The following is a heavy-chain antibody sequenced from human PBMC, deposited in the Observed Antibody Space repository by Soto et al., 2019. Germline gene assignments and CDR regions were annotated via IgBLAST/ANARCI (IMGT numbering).Heavy chain of an antibody. J-gene: IGHJ2*01. Sequence: QVQLVQSGAEVKEPGASVKVSCRASGYTFTNYAIHWVRQAPGQRLEWMGWLNPGNGNTKYPQKFKGSVTISRDTSASTAYMFLSSLRSEDTAVYCCARDQGIPYCGGDCYSDWYFELWGRGTLVTVSS. CDR2: LNPGNGNT. CDR3: ARDQGIPYCGGDCYSDWYFEL. V-gene: IGHV1-3*01. CDR1: GYTFTNYA. D-gene: IGHD2-21*01.